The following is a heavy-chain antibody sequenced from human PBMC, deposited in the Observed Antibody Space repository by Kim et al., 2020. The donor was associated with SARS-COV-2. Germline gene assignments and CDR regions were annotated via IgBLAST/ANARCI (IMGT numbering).Heavy chain of an antibody. D-gene: IGHD3-22*01. CDR2: INPNSGGT. J-gene: IGHJ4*02. Sequence: ASVKVSCKASGYTFTGYYMHWVRQAPGQGLEWMGRINPNSGGTNYAQKFQGRVTMTRDTSISTAYMELSRLRSDDTVVYYCARGARGWKPYYFDYWGQGTLVTVSS. CDR1: GYTFTGYY. CDR3: ARGARGWKPYYFDY. V-gene: IGHV1-2*05.